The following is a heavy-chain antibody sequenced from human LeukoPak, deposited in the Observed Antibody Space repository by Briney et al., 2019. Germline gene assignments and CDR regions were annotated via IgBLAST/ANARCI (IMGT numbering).Heavy chain of an antibody. J-gene: IGHJ3*02. CDR2: ISYDGSNK. Sequence: GVSLRLSCAATGFTFSSYGMHWVRQAPGKGLEWVAVISYDGSNKYYADSVKGRFTISRDNSKNTLYLQMNSLRAEDTAVYYCAKDDSSGYNFDAFDIWGQGTMVTVSS. CDR3: AKDDSSGYNFDAFDI. V-gene: IGHV3-30*18. D-gene: IGHD3-22*01. CDR1: GFTFSSYG.